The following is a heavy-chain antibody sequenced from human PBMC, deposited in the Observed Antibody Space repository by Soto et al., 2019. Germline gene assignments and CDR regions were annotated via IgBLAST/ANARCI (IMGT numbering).Heavy chain of an antibody. CDR1: GFTFSSYA. CDR3: AKDGGYCSSTSCYDYYYYGMDV. V-gene: IGHV3-23*01. Sequence: GGSLRLSCAASGFTFSSYAMSWVRRAPGKGLEWVSAISGSGGSTYYADSVKGRFTISRDNSKNTLYLQMNSLRAEDTAVYYCAKDGGYCSSTSCYDYYYYGMDVWGQGTMVTVSS. D-gene: IGHD2-2*01. J-gene: IGHJ6*02. CDR2: ISGSGGST.